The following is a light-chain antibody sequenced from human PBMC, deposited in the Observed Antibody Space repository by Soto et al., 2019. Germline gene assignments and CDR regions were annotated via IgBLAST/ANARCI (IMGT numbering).Light chain of an antibody. J-gene: IGKJ3*01. CDR1: QGISRW. Sequence: DIQMTQSPSSVSASVGDRITITCRASQGISRWLAWYQQKPGRAPKLLIYAASKLQTGVPSRFSGSGSGTEFALTVTSLQAEDFASYHCQQAYNFPFTFGAGTKVDI. CDR2: AAS. CDR3: QQAYNFPFT. V-gene: IGKV1-12*01.